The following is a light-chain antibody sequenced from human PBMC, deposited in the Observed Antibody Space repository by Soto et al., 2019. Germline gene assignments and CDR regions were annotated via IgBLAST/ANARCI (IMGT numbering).Light chain of an antibody. CDR2: EVS. V-gene: IGLV2-14*01. CDR3: SSYTSSSTWL. CDR1: SSDVGGYNY. J-gene: IGLJ3*02. Sequence: QSVLTQPASVSGSPGQSITISCTGTSSDVGGYNYVSWYQQHPGKAPKLMIYEVSNRPSGVSNRFSGSKSGNTASLTISGLQAEDEDDYYCSSYTSSSTWLFGGGTKVTVL.